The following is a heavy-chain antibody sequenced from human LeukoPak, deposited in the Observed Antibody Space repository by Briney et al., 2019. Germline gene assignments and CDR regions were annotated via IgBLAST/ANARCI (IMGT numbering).Heavy chain of an antibody. CDR1: GFTFSSYA. J-gene: IGHJ4*02. CDR2: ISYDGSNK. D-gene: IGHD5-18*01. V-gene: IGHV3-30-3*01. Sequence: GGSLRLSCAASGFTFSSYAMHWVRQAPGKGLEWVAVISYDGSNKYYADSVKGRFTISRDNSKNTLYLQMNSLRAEDTAVYYCARDVDTAMVPGVTLDYWGQGTLVTVSS. CDR3: ARDVDTAMVPGVTLDY.